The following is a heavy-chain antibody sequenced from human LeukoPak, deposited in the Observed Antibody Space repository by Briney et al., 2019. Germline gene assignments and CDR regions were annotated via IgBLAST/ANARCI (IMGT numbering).Heavy chain of an antibody. D-gene: IGHD3-10*01. CDR3: ATRNYYGSGSYYNGPDY. CDR2: INHSGST. CDR1: GGSFSGYY. Sequence: SETLSLTCAVYGGSFSGYYWSWIRQPPGKGLEWIGEINHSGSTNYNPSLKSRVTISVDTSKNQFSLKLSSVTAADTAVYYCATRNYYGSGSYYNGPDYWGQGTLVTVSS. J-gene: IGHJ4*02. V-gene: IGHV4-34*01.